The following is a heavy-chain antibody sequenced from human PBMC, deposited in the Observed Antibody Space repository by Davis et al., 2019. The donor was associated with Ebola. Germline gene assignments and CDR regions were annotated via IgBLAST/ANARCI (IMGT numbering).Heavy chain of an antibody. CDR1: GGSISGYY. CDR3: AKDKTMATHYWYFDL. CDR2: VYYGGST. D-gene: IGHD4/OR15-4a*01. V-gene: IGHV4-59*13. J-gene: IGHJ2*01. Sequence: MPSETLSLTCTVSGGSISGYYWSWIRQPPGKGLEWIGYVYYGGSTDYNPSLKSRVTMSVDTSKSQFSLKLTSVTAADTAVYYCAKDKTMATHYWYFDLWGRGTLVTVSS.